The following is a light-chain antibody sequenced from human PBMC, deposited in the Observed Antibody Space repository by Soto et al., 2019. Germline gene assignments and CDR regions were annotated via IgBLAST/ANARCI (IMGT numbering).Light chain of an antibody. J-gene: IGKJ1*01. CDR3: QQYGSSGT. V-gene: IGKV3-15*01. Sequence: EIVMTQSPATLSVSPGGRATLSCRASQSVTSNLAWYQQKPGQAPRLLIYGASTRATDIPARFSGSGSGTDLTLTISRLEPEDFAVYYCQQYGSSGTFGQGTKVDIK. CDR2: GAS. CDR1: QSVTSN.